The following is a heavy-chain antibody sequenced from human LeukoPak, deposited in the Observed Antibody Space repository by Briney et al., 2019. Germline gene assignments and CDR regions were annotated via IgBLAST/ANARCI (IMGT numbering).Heavy chain of an antibody. CDR3: ARTSYDYVWGSYPSWFDP. J-gene: IGHJ5*02. V-gene: IGHV3-53*01. CDR1: GFTISSNS. Sequence: GGSLRLSCTVSGFTISSNSMSWVRQAPGKGLEWVSFIYSSVTHYSDSVKGRFTISRDNSKNTLFLQMNGLRAEDTAVYYCARTSYDYVWGSYPSWFDPWGQGTLVTVSS. D-gene: IGHD3-16*02. CDR2: IYSSVT.